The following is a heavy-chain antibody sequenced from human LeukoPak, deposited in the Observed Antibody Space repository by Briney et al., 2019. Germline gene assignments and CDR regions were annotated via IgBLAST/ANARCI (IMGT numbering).Heavy chain of an antibody. J-gene: IGHJ4*02. D-gene: IGHD6-13*01. CDR1: GFTFSSYA. CDR2: ISYDGSNK. Sequence: GGSLRLSCAASGFTFSSYAMHWVRQAPGKGLEWVAVISYDGSNKYYADSVKGRFTISRDNSKNTLYLQMNSLRAEDTAVYYCARSPGYSSSWYYFDYWGQGTLVTVSS. CDR3: ARSPGYSSSWYYFDY. V-gene: IGHV3-30*04.